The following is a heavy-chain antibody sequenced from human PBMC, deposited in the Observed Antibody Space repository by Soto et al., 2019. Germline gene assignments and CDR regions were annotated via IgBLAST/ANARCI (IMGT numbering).Heavy chain of an antibody. J-gene: IGHJ4*02. CDR3: ARGFSGSYYLEH. D-gene: IGHD6-19*01. CDR2: IYYSGST. V-gene: IGHV4-59*01. CDR1: GGSISSYY. Sequence: PSETLSLTCTVSGGSISSYYWSWIRQPPGKGLEWIGYIYYSGSTDYNPSLKSRVTISVDTSKNQFSLKLSPVTTADTAVYYCARGFSGSYYLEHWGPGTLVTVXS.